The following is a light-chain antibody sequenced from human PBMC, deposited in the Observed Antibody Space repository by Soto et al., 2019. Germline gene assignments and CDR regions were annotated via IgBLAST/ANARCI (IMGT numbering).Light chain of an antibody. CDR2: DAS. Sequence: DIQMTQSPSSLSASVGNRVTITCRASQSISTYLNWYQKKPGKAPNLLIYDASSMHSGVPSRFSGSGGGTDFTLSISSVQPEDFASYFCQQSYMAPFTFGQGTQLEI. CDR1: QSISTY. V-gene: IGKV1-39*01. CDR3: QQSYMAPFT. J-gene: IGKJ5*01.